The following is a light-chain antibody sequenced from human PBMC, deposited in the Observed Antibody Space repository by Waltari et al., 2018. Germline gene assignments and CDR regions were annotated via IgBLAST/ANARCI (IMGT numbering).Light chain of an antibody. CDR3: QHYLRLPVT. J-gene: IGKJ1*01. CDR1: QSVSRA. Sequence: EIVLTQSPGTLSLSLGERATVSCRTSQSVSRALAWYQQKPGQAPRLLIYGASTRATGIPDRFSSSGSGTDFSLTISRLEPSDFSVYDCQHYLRLPVTFGQGTTVEI. CDR2: GAS. V-gene: IGKV3-20*01.